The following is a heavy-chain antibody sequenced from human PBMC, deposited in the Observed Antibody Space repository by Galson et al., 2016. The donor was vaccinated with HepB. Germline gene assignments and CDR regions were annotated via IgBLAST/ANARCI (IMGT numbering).Heavy chain of an antibody. V-gene: IGHV1-46*01. J-gene: IGHJ4*02. CDR3: ARDPGDGYNLPYDY. D-gene: IGHD5-24*01. CDR2: INPRGGST. CDR1: GYTFTSYY. Sequence: SVKVSCKASGYTFTSYYMHWVRQAPGQGLEWMGTINPRGGSTGYAQKFQGRVTMTRDTSTSIVYMELSSLRSEDTAVYYCARDPGDGYNLPYDYWGQGTLVTVSS.